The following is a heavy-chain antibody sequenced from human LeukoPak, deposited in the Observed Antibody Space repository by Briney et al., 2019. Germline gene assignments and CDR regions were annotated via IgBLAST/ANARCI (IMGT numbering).Heavy chain of an antibody. D-gene: IGHD2-21*02. V-gene: IGHV3-30-3*01. CDR1: GFAFSSYA. Sequence: PGGSLRLSCAASGFAFSSYALHWVRQAPGQGLQWVASISYDGNNKYYADSVRGRFTISRDSAKSTLYLQMNSLSTEDTAMYYCARSIVVVTYLAYWGQGTLVTVSS. J-gene: IGHJ4*02. CDR2: ISYDGNNK. CDR3: ARSIVVVTYLAY.